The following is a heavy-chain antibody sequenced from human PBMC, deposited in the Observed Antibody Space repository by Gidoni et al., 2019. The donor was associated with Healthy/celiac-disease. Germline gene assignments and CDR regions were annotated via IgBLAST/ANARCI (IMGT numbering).Heavy chain of an antibody. D-gene: IGHD2-21*02. CDR1: GFTFSSYA. V-gene: IGHV3-23*01. J-gene: IGHJ4*02. CDR3: AKVGVVTAQGCVDY. Sequence: EVQLLESGGGLVQPGGSLILSCADPGFTFSSYAMSWVGQAPVKGPEWVSAISGSGGSTYYADSVKGRFTISRDNSKNTLYLQMNSLRAEDTAVYCCAKVGVVTAQGCVDYWGQGTLVTVSS. CDR2: ISGSGGST.